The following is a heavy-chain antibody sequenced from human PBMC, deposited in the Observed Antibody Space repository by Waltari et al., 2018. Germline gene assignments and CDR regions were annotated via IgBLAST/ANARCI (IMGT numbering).Heavy chain of an antibody. V-gene: IGHV4-59*01. CDR3: ARGEGFYYPFDY. J-gene: IGHJ4*02. CDR1: GGSISSYY. D-gene: IGHD1-26*01. CDR2: IYYIGST. Sequence: QVQLQESGPGLVKPSETLSLTCTVSGGSISSYYWSWIRQPPGKGLEWIGYIYYIGSTNYNPSLKSRVTISVDTSKNQFSLKLSSVTAADTAVYYCARGEGFYYPFDYWGQGTLVTVSS.